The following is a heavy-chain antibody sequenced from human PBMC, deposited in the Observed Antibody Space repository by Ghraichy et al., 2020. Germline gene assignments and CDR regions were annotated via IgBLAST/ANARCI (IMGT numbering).Heavy chain of an antibody. CDR3: ARDLARSPKSAGYYYYYMDV. V-gene: IGHV4-59*01. Sequence: SETLSLTCTVSGGSISSYYWSWIRQPPGKGLEWIGYIYYSGSTNYNPSLKSRVTISVDTSKNQFSLKLSSVTAADTAVDYCARDLARSPKSAGYYYYYMDVWGKGTTVTVSS. J-gene: IGHJ6*03. CDR2: IYYSGST. CDR1: GGSISSYY.